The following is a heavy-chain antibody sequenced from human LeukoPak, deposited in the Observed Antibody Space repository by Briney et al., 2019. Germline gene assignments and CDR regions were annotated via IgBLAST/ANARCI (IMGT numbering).Heavy chain of an antibody. CDR1: GFTFSSYG. Sequence: GGSLRLSCAASGFTFSSYGMHWVRQAPGKGLKWVAVISYDGSNKYYADSVKGRFTISRDNSKNTLYLQMNSLRAEDTAVYYCAKEGGGSGWDFDYWGQGTLVTVSS. CDR3: AKEGGGSGWDFDY. V-gene: IGHV3-30*18. D-gene: IGHD6-19*01. J-gene: IGHJ4*02. CDR2: ISYDGSNK.